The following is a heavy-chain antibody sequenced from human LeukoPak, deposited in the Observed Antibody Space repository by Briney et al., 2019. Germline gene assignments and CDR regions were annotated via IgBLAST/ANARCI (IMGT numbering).Heavy chain of an antibody. CDR3: ATPKPVSGYSYGHIDY. CDR1: GFTFSSYA. Sequence: PGRSLRLSCAASGFTFSSYAMHWVRQAPGEGLEWVAVISYDGSNKHYADSVKDRFTISRDNSKNTLYLQMNSLRAEDTAVYYCATPKPVSGYSYGHIDYWGQGTLVTVSS. CDR2: ISYDGSNK. D-gene: IGHD5-18*01. J-gene: IGHJ4*02. V-gene: IGHV3-30-3*01.